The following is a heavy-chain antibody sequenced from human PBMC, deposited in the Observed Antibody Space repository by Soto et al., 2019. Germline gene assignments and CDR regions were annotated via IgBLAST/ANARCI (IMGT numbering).Heavy chain of an antibody. Sequence: QVHLVQSGAEVKKPGSSVKVSCEASGGSFYNYAVTWVRQAPGQGLERVGSIIPIFDKPNFAQKFQGRLTITADKSTSIAYMELNSLTSGDTAVYYCARRTGLASRLTSPAYYGLDVWRQGTTVIVAS. CDR2: IIPIFDKP. J-gene: IGHJ6*02. CDR3: ARRTGLASRLTSPAYYGLDV. V-gene: IGHV1-69*06. CDR1: GGSFYNYA. D-gene: IGHD6-6*01.